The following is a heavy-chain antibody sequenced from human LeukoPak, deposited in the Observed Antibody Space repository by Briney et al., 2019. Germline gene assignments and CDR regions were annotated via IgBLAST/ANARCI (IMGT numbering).Heavy chain of an antibody. D-gene: IGHD2-15*01. CDR3: ARDTPPHCSGGSCPAWDDY. Sequence: SETLSLICAVYGGSFSGYYWSWIRQPPGKGLEWIGEINHSGSTNYNPSLKSRVTISVDTSKNQFSLKLSSVTAADTAVYYCARDTPPHCSGGSCPAWDDYWGQGTLVTVSS. J-gene: IGHJ4*02. CDR1: GGSFSGYY. V-gene: IGHV4-34*01. CDR2: INHSGST.